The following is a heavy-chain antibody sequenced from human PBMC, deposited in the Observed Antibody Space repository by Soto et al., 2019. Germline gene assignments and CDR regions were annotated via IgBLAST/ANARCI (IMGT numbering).Heavy chain of an antibody. CDR3: ARNVLRGYCSSSSCPFDP. Sequence: RLSFAASGFTFSGHAMSRVRQAPGKGLEWVSGISSGGGSTDYADSVKGRFTISRDNSKNTLYLQMSSLRAEDTAVYYCARNVLRGYCSSSSCPFDPWGQGTLVTVSS. CDR2: ISSGGGST. V-gene: IGHV3-23*01. CDR1: GFTFSGHA. J-gene: IGHJ5*02. D-gene: IGHD2-2*01.